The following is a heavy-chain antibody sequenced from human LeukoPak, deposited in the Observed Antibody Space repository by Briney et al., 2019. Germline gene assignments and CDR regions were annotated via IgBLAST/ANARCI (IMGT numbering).Heavy chain of an antibody. CDR1: GFTFSSYA. CDR3: ARDRPTGASRVFVVQ. J-gene: IGHJ4*02. CDR2: MSSGSRYL. Sequence: GGSLRVSCSASGFTFSSYAMTWVRQAPGKGLEWVSSMSSGSRYLYYADSVRGRFTISRDNAKNSLYLVMNSLRAEDTAIYYCARDRPTGASRVFVVQWGQGTLVTVSS. D-gene: IGHD3-3*01. V-gene: IGHV3-21*01.